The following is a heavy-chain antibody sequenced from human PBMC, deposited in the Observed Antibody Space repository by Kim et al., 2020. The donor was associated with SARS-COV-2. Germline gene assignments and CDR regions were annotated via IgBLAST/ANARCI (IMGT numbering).Heavy chain of an antibody. V-gene: IGHV3-23*01. J-gene: IGHJ4*02. CDR2: ISGSGGST. CDR1: GFTFSSYA. D-gene: IGHD3-22*01. CDR3: AKDHPTYYYDSSGLVDY. Sequence: GGSLRLSCAASGFTFSSYAMSWVRQAPGKGLEWVSAISGSGGSTYYADSVKGRFTISRDNSKNTLYLQMNSLRAEDTAVYYCAKDHPTYYYDSSGLVDYWGQGTLVTVSS.